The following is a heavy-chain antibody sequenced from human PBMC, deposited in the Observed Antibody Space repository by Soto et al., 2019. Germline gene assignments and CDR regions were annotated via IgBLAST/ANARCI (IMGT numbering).Heavy chain of an antibody. V-gene: IGHV1-69*13. CDR3: ASLIAAAGTPFYYYYGMDV. J-gene: IGHJ6*02. CDR1: GGTFSSYA. Sequence: GASVKVSCKASGGTFSSYAISWVRQAPGQGLEWMGGIIPIFGTANYAQKFQGRVTITADESTSTAYMELSSLRSEDTAVYYCASLIAAAGTPFYYYYGMDVWGQGTTVTVSS. CDR2: IIPIFGTA. D-gene: IGHD6-13*01.